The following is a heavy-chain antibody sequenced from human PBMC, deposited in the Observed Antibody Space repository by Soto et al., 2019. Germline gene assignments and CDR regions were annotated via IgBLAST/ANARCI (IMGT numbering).Heavy chain of an antibody. Sequence: QVQLVRSGAEVKKPGSSVKASCNDSGGTFSTYAIDWVRQAPGQGLEWMGGIIPIFGTTNYAQKLQGRVKLTADESTRTAYMELSTLTSADTAVYYCARGTVTGSEYNYYYYGMDVWGQGTTVTVSS. CDR2: IIPIFGTT. J-gene: IGHJ6*02. CDR1: GGTFSTYA. D-gene: IGHD1-1*01. V-gene: IGHV1-69*12. CDR3: ARGTVTGSEYNYYYYGMDV.